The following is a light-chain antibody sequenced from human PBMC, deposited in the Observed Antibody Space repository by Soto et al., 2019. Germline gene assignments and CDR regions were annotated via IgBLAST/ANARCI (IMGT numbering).Light chain of an antibody. CDR1: RNISFY. V-gene: IGKV1-39*01. CDR3: QQSHDTTFT. J-gene: IGKJ3*01. CDR2: KAS. Sequence: DIQMTQSPSTLSASVGDRVTITCRASRNISFYLNWYQQRPGKVPRLLIYKASTLQSGVPSRFSGGGSGTTFTLASAGVQREDFATDFCQQSHDTTFTFGPGTQVDV.